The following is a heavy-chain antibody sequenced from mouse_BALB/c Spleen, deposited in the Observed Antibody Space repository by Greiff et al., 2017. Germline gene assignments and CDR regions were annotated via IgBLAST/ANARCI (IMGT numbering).Heavy chain of an antibody. Sequence: VQLQQSGAELVKPGASVKLSCTASGFNITDTYMHWVKQRPEQGLEWIGRIDPANGNTKYDPKFQGKATITAYTSSNTAYLQLSSLTSEDTAVYYCAREVRRREDYFDYWGQGTTLTVSS. CDR2: IDPANGNT. V-gene: IGHV14-3*02. D-gene: IGHD2-14*01. J-gene: IGHJ2*01. CDR1: GFNITDTY. CDR3: AREVRRREDYFDY.